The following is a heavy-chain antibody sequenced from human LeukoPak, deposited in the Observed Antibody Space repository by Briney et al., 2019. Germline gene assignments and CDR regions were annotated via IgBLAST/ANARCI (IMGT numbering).Heavy chain of an antibody. CDR2: INHSGST. V-gene: IGHV4-34*01. D-gene: IGHD5-24*01. CDR1: GGSFSGYY. J-gene: IGHJ1*01. Sequence: SETLSLTCAVYGGSFSGYYWSWIRQPPGKGLEWIGEINHSGSTNYNPSLKSRVTISVDTSKNQFSLKLSSVTAADTAVYYCAGTRRDGYKQYFQHWGQGTLVTVSS. CDR3: AGTRRDGYKQYFQH.